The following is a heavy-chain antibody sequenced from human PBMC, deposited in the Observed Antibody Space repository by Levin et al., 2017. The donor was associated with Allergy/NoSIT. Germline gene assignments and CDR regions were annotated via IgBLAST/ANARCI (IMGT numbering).Heavy chain of an antibody. D-gene: IGHD1-14*01. Sequence: GGSLRLSCAASRFSIYTYWMTWVRQAPGKGLEWVASINQDGSQKFYLDSLKGRFTTSRDNSKNLVFLQMNNLRAEDTAVYYCARQREAGYYYYYYYMDVWGKGTTVTVSS. V-gene: IGHV3-7*01. CDR2: INQDGSQK. CDR3: ARQREAGYYYYYYYMDV. J-gene: IGHJ6*03. CDR1: RFSIYTYW.